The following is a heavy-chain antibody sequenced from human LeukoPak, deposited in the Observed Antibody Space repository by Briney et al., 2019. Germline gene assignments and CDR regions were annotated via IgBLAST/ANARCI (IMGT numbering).Heavy chain of an antibody. CDR2: IWYDGSNK. CDR3: AREADSYSSSPFDY. J-gene: IGHJ4*02. Sequence: GGSLRLSCAASGYTFNNYAMNWVRRAPGKGLEWVAVIWYDGSNKYYADSVKGRFTISRDNSKNTLYLQMNSLRAEDTAVYYCAREADSYSSSPFDYWGQGTLVTVSS. D-gene: IGHD6-6*01. CDR1: GYTFNNYA. V-gene: IGHV3-33*08.